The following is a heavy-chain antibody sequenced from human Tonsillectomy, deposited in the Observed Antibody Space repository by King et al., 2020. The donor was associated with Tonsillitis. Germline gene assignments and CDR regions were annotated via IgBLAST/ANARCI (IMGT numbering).Heavy chain of an antibody. V-gene: IGHV3-48*03. CDR1: EFTFSSYE. CDR3: ARDRYYGSGSFDY. CDR2: ISRSGSTI. D-gene: IGHD3-10*01. J-gene: IGHJ4*02. Sequence: VQLVESGGGLVQPGGSLRLSCAASEFTFSSYEMNWVRQAPGKGLEWVSYISRSGSTIYYADSVKGRFTISRDNAKNSLYLQMNSLRAEDTAVYYCARDRYYGSGSFDYWGQGTLVTVSS.